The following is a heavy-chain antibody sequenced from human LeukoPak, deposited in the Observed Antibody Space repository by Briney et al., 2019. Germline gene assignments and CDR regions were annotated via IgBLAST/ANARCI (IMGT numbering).Heavy chain of an antibody. CDR1: GFPFSAYE. J-gene: IGHJ4*02. Sequence: GGSLRLSCAASGFPFSAYEMNWVRLGPGKGLEWVSYISSCGSTIYYADSVMGRFTISRDNAQNSLYLQMTSLRAAETAVYYCANPYYHCSGYYPYFDYWGQGTLVTVSS. V-gene: IGHV3-48*03. D-gene: IGHD3-22*01. CDR3: ANPYYHCSGYYPYFDY. CDR2: ISSCGSTI.